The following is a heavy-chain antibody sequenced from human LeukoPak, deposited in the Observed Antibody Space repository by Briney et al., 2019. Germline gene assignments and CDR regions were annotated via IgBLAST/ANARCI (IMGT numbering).Heavy chain of an antibody. CDR2: IWYDGSNK. CDR1: GFTFSNYG. CDR3: ATHCRSTSCYNY. V-gene: IGHV3-33*01. J-gene: IGHJ4*02. D-gene: IGHD2-2*02. Sequence: TGGSLRLSCAASGFTFSNYGMHWVRQAPGKGLEWVAVIWYDGSNKEYADSVKGRFTISRDNSQNTLHLQMNSLRAEDTAVYHCATHCRSTSCYNYWGQGTLVTVSS.